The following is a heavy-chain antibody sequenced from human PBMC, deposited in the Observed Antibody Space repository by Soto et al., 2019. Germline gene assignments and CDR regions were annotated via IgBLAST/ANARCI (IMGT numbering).Heavy chain of an antibody. Sequence: ASVKVSCKVSGYTLTELSMHWVRQAPGKGLEWMGGFDPEDGETIYAQKFQGRVTMTEDTSTDTAYMELSSLRSEDTAVYYCARRXGGVSLRLGELSFRRNDAVDIWGQGTMVTVSS. J-gene: IGHJ3*02. D-gene: IGHD3-16*02. CDR3: ARRXGGVSLRLGELSFRRNDAVDI. V-gene: IGHV1-24*01. CDR1: GYTLTELS. CDR2: FDPEDGET.